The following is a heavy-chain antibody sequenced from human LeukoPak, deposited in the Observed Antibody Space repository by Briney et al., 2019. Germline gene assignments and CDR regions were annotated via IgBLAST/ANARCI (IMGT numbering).Heavy chain of an antibody. Sequence: GGSLRLSCAASGFTFRSYDMHWVRQAPGEGLEWVAVVWYDESNKYYVDSVKGRFTISRDSSKNTLYLQMNSLRVEDTALYYCAREDSSGAFDIWGQGTMVTVSS. CDR2: VWYDESNK. CDR1: GFTFRSYD. CDR3: AREDSSGAFDI. D-gene: IGHD3-22*01. V-gene: IGHV3-33*01. J-gene: IGHJ3*02.